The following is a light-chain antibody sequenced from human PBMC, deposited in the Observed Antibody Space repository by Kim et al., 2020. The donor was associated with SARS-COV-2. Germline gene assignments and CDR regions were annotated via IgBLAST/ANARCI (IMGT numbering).Light chain of an antibody. Sequence: ASVGDRVIITCRASEVIANNVCRFPQKPGKAPKSLIYAASSLESGVPSRCSCSGSGTDFIRTIYSLQPEDYATYYCQQYDGYPRTFGQGTKVDIK. V-gene: IGKV1-16*01. CDR1: EVIANN. CDR2: AAS. CDR3: QQYDGYPRT. J-gene: IGKJ1*01.